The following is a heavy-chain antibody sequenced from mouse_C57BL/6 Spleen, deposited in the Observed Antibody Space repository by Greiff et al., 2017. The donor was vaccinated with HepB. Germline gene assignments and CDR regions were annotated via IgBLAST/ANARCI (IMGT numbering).Heavy chain of an antibody. CDR2: IYPGDGDT. J-gene: IGHJ4*01. Sequence: QVQLKQSGPELVKPGASVKISCKASGYAFSSSWMNWVKQRPGKGLEWIGRIYPGDGDTNYNGKFKGKATLTADKSSSTAYMQLSSLTSEDSAVYFCARRIRDYDGKDYWGQGTSVTVSS. V-gene: IGHV1-82*01. CDR3: ARRIRDYDGKDY. D-gene: IGHD2-4*01. CDR1: GYAFSSSW.